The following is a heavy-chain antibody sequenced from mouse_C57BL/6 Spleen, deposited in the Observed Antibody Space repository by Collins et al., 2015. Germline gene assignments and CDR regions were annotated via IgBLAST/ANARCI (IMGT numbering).Heavy chain of an antibody. CDR3: ARSDYDGDYYAMDY. Sequence: EVQLQQSGPELVKPGASVKISCKASGYTFTDYYMNWVKQSHGKSLEWIGDINPNNGGTGYNQKFKGKATLTVDKSSSTAYMDLRSLTSEDSAVYYCARSDYDGDYYAMDYRGQGTSVTVSS. V-gene: IGHV1-26*01. D-gene: IGHD2-4*01. J-gene: IGHJ4*01. CDR2: INPNNGGT. CDR1: GYTFTDYY.